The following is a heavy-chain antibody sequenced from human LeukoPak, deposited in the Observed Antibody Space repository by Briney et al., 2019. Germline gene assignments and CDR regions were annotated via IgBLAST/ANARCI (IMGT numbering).Heavy chain of an antibody. CDR1: GGSISSGGYY. CDR2: IYHSGTT. CDR3: ARVTKAMVTGAMDV. D-gene: IGHD5-18*01. V-gene: IGHV4-30-2*01. Sequence: SETLSLTCTVSGGSISSGGYYWSWIRQPPGKGLEWIGYIYHSGTTYYNPSLRSRVTISIDTSKNQFSLKLSSVTAADTAVYYCARVTKAMVTGAMDVWGQGTTVTVSS. J-gene: IGHJ6*02.